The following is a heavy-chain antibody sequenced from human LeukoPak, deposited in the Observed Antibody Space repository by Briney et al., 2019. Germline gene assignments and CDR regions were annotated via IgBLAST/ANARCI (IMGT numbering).Heavy chain of an antibody. D-gene: IGHD6-19*01. CDR2: IGGSGGST. J-gene: IGHJ4*02. V-gene: IGHV3-23*01. CDR1: GFTFSSYA. CDR3: AKAHGRYSSGWYSFFRR. Sequence: GGSLRLSCAASGFTFSSYAMSWVRQAPGKGLEWVSAIGGSGGSTYYADSVKGRFTISRDNSKNTLYLQMNSLRAEDTAVYYCAKAHGRYSSGWYSFFRRWGQGTLVTVSS.